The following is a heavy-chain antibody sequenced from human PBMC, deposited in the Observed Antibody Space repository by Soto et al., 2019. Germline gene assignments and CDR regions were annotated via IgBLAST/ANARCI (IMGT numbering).Heavy chain of an antibody. J-gene: IGHJ5*02. V-gene: IGHV1-69*02. CDR1: GVTFSSYT. CDR3: ARVLWFGEYSPYNWFDP. CDR2: IIPILCIA. D-gene: IGHD3-10*01. Sequence: QVQLVQSGAEVKKPGSSVKVSCKASGVTFSSYTISWVRQAPGQGLEWMGRIIPILCIANYAQKFQGRVTITADKYASTAYVELRSLSSEATAVYYCARVLWFGEYSPYNWFDPWGQGTLVTVSS.